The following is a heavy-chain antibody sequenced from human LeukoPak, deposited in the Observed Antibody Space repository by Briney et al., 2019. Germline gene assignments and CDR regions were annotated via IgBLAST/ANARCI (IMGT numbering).Heavy chain of an antibody. CDR2: ISGSGDIT. Sequence: AGGSLRLSCAASGFTFSNYALSWVRQAPGKGLEWVSAISGSGDITHYADSVKGRFTISRDNSKNTLYLQMNSLRAEDTAVYYCAEDWAGYFPYWGQGTLVTVSS. CDR3: AEDWAGYFPY. V-gene: IGHV3-23*01. D-gene: IGHD3/OR15-3a*01. J-gene: IGHJ4*02. CDR1: GFTFSNYA.